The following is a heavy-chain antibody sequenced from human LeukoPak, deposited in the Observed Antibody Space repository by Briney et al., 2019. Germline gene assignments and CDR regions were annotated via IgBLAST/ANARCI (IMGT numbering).Heavy chain of an antibody. V-gene: IGHV3-53*01. CDR2: IYSGGGT. D-gene: IGHD3-10*01. CDR3: ARDSGGSYYEY. J-gene: IGHJ4*02. CDR1: GFTVSSNY. Sequence: QSGGSLRPSCAASGFTVSSNYMSWVRQAPGKGREWVSVIYSGGGTYYADSVKGRFTISRDNSKNTLYLQMNSLRAEDTAVYYCARDSGGSYYEYWGQGTLVTVSS.